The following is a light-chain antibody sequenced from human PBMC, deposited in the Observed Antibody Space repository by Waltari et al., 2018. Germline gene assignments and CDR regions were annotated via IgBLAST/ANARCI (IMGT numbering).Light chain of an antibody. CDR3: QQFTSFFLT. J-gene: IGKJ4*01. V-gene: IGKV1-5*03. Sequence: DIQMTQSPPTLSASVGNRVTITCRASQRISRWLAWYQQKPGKAPELLIYSASTLQSGVPPRFSGSGSGTEFTLTISSLQPDDFATYYCQQFTSFFLTFGGGTKVE. CDR2: SAS. CDR1: QRISRW.